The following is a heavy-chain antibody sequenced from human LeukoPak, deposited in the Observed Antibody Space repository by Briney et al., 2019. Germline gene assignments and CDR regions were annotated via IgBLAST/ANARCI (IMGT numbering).Heavy chain of an antibody. V-gene: IGHV4-59*01. CDR1: GGSISSYY. CDR2: IYYSGNT. D-gene: IGHD6-13*01. Sequence: SETLSLTCTVSGGSISSYYWSWFRQPPGKGLEWIGYIYYSGNTNYNPSLKSRVTISVDTSKNQFSLKLSSVTAADTAVYYCARESGWSSSWYLDYWGQGTLVTVSS. J-gene: IGHJ4*02. CDR3: ARESGWSSSWYLDY.